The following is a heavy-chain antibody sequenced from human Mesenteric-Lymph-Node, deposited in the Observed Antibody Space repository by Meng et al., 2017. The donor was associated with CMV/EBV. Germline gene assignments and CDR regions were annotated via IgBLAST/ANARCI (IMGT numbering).Heavy chain of an antibody. V-gene: IGHV4-31*03. CDR2: IFYGGNT. Sequence: SETLSLTCTVSGDSISSGASYWNWIRLHPGKGLEWIGYIFYGGNTYYNPSLMSRVTISLDTSQNQFSLRLNSVTAADTAMYYCARRRAGSGWFDPWGLGTLVTVSS. J-gene: IGHJ5*02. CDR3: ARRRAGSGWFDP. CDR1: GDSISSGASY. D-gene: IGHD4/OR15-4a*01.